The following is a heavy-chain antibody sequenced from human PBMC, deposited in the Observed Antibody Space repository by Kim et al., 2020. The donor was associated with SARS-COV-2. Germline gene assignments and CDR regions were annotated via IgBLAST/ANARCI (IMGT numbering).Heavy chain of an antibody. D-gene: IGHD6-13*01. Sequence: GGSLRLSCAASGFTFSSYGMHWVLQAPGKGLEWVAVIWYDGSNKYYADSVKGRFTISRDNSKNTLYLQMNSLRAEDTAVYYCAKDRAARKLYYFDYWGQGTLVTVSS. CDR1: GFTFSSYG. CDR2: IWYDGSNK. J-gene: IGHJ4*02. V-gene: IGHV3-33*06. CDR3: AKDRAARKLYYFDY.